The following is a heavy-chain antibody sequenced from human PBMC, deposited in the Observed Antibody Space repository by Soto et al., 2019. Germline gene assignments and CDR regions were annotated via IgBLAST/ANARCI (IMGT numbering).Heavy chain of an antibody. V-gene: IGHV4-59*01. D-gene: IGHD3-16*01. Sequence: PSETLSLTCTVSGGSISSYYWSWIRQPPGKGLEWIGYIYYSGSTNYNPSLKSRVTISVDTSKNQFSLKLSSVTAADTAVYYCARDRMITFGGALHWFDPWGQGTLVTVSS. CDR1: GGSISSYY. CDR2: IYYSGST. J-gene: IGHJ5*02. CDR3: ARDRMITFGGALHWFDP.